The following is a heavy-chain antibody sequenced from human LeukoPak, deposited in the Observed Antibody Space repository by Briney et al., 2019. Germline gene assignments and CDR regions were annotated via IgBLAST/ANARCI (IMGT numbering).Heavy chain of an antibody. D-gene: IGHD2-15*01. CDR1: GGSISSGGYY. Sequence: TLSLTCTVSGGSISSGGYYWSWIRQHPGKGLEWIGYIYYSGSTYYNPSLKSRVTISVDTSKNQFSLKLSSVTAADTAVYYCARMVAATRCFDYWGQGTLVTVSS. CDR2: IYYSGST. V-gene: IGHV4-31*03. J-gene: IGHJ4*02. CDR3: ARMVAATRCFDY.